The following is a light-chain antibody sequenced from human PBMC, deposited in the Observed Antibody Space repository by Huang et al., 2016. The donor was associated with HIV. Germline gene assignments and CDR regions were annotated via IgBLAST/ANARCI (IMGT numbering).Light chain of an antibody. Sequence: AVQLTQSPSSLSASVGDTVIISCRASQDIGTSLAWYQQRTGRAPKILISAASTLQTGVPSRFSGDSAGTDFTLFITNLQPEDFATYYCQQLHTYPITFGQGTRLDMK. CDR3: QQLHTYPIT. V-gene: IGKV1-13*02. J-gene: IGKJ5*01. CDR2: AAS. CDR1: QDIGTS.